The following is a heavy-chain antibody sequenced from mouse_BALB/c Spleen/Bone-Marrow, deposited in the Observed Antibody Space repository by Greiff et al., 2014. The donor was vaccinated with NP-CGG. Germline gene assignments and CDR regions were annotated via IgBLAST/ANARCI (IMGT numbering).Heavy chain of an antibody. CDR2: IDPANGNT. V-gene: IGHV14-3*02. D-gene: IGHD1-1*01. CDR3: APYYYGSSQFAY. Sequence: EVQLQQSGAELVKPWASVKLSCTASGFNIKDTYMHWVKQRPEQGLEWIGRIDPANGNTKYDPKFQGKATITADTSSNTAYLQLSSLTSEDTAVYYCAPYYYGSSQFAYWGQGTLVTVSA. J-gene: IGHJ3*01. CDR1: GFNIKDTY.